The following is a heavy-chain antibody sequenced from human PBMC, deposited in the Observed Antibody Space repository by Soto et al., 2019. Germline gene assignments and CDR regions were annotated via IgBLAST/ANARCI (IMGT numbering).Heavy chain of an antibody. CDR3: ARDHDYGDYRDAFDI. D-gene: IGHD4-17*01. V-gene: IGHV1-18*01. CDR2: ISAYNGNT. CDR1: GYTFTSYG. Sequence: ASVKVSCKASGYTFTSYGISWVRQAPGQGLEWMGWISAYNGNTNYAQKLQGRVTMTTDTSTSTAYMELRSLRSDDTAVYYCARDHDYGDYRDAFDIWGQGTMVTVSS. J-gene: IGHJ3*02.